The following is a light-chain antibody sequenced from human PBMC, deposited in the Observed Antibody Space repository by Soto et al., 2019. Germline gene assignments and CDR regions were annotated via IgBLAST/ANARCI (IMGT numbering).Light chain of an antibody. CDR3: SSYTNTATVV. V-gene: IGLV2-14*03. CDR2: NVN. J-gene: IGLJ3*02. CDR1: SSDVGGRDF. Sequence: QSALTQVASVSGSPGQSITISCTGNSSDVGGRDFVSWYQQHPGKAPKLIIYNVNYRPSGVSDRFSGSKSGNAASLTISGLQADDEADYYCSSYTNTATVVFGAGTKLTVL.